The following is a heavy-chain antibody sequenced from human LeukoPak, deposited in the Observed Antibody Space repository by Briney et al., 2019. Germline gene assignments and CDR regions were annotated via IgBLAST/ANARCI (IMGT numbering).Heavy chain of an antibody. CDR2: INPNSGGT. V-gene: IGHV1-2*02. D-gene: IGHD3-10*01. CDR3: ARDLLNLWLRPHYYMDV. J-gene: IGHJ6*03. Sequence: ASVKVSCKASGYTFTGYYIHWVRQAPGQGLEWMGWINPNSGGTNYAQKFQGRVTMTRDTSISTAYMELSRLRSDDTAVYYCARDLLNLWLRPHYYMDVWGKGTTVTISS. CDR1: GYTFTGYY.